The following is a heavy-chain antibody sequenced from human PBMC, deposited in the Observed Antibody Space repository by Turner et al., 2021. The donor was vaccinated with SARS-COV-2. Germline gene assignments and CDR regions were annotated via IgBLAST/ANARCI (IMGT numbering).Heavy chain of an antibody. J-gene: IGHJ3*02. D-gene: IGHD5-12*01. V-gene: IGHV1-2*02. CDR3: AVLEMATITDAFDI. CDR2: INPNSGGT. CDR1: GYTFTGYY. Sequence: QVQLLQSGAEVKTPGASVKVSCKASGYTFTGYYMHWLRQAPGQGLEWMGWINPNSGGTNYAQKFQGRVTMTRDTSISTAYMELSRLRSDDTAVYYCAVLEMATITDAFDIWGQGTMVTVSS.